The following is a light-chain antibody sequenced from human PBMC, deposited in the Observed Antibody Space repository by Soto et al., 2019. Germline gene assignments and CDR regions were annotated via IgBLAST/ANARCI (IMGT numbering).Light chain of an antibody. Sequence: DIQMTQSPSSLSASVGERVTITCRASQSISSYLNWYQQKPGKAPKLLIYAASSLQSGAPSRFSGSGSGTDFTLTISSLQPEDFATYYCQQSYSTPLTFGGGTKVDIK. CDR1: QSISSY. CDR2: AAS. J-gene: IGKJ4*01. CDR3: QQSYSTPLT. V-gene: IGKV1-39*01.